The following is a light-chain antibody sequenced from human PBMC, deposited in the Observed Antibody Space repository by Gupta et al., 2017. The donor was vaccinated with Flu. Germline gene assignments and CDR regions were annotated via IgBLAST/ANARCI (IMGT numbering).Light chain of an antibody. CDR1: QGISIW. CDR2: AAA. CDR3: QQANRLPYS. Sequence: DIQMTQSPSSVSASVGDRVTISCRASQGISIWLAWYQQKPGKAPNLLIYAAASLQSGVPSRVSGSGSGTDFTLTISSLQPEDFATYYCQQANRLPYSFGQGTKLPIK. V-gene: IGKV1-12*01. J-gene: IGKJ2*03.